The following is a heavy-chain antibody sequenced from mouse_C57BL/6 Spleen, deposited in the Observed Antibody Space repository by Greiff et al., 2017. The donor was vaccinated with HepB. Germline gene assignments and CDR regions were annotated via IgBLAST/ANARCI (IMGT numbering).Heavy chain of an antibody. V-gene: IGHV1-31*01. CDR3: ARYYDYDDYYAMDY. CDR1: GYSFTGYY. J-gene: IGHJ4*01. D-gene: IGHD2-4*01. Sequence: EVKLQESGPELVKPGASVKISCKASGYSFTGYYMHWVKQSHGNILDWIGYIYPYNGVSSYNQKFKGKATLTVDKSSSTAYMELRSLTSEDSAVYYCARYYDYDDYYAMDYWGQGTSVTVSS. CDR2: IYPYNGVS.